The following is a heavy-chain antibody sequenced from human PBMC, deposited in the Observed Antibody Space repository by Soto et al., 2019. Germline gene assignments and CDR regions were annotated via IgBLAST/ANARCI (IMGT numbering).Heavy chain of an antibody. CDR2: IKQDGSET. CDR3: TGSSGWRLDY. J-gene: IGHJ4*02. CDR1: GFTFSNYW. D-gene: IGHD6-19*01. V-gene: IGHV3-7*01. Sequence: EVQLVESGGGLVQPGGSLRLPCAVSGFTFSNYWMNWVRQAPGKGLEWVAIIKQDGSETHYVDSVRGRFTISRDKDKNSVYLQMSSLRAEDTAVYYCTGSSGWRLDYWGQGTLVTVSS.